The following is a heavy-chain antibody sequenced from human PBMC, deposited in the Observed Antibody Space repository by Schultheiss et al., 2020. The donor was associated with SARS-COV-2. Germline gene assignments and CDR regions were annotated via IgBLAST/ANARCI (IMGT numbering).Heavy chain of an antibody. CDR1: DDSIASGVYS. CDR2: IYYLGNT. D-gene: IGHD1-1*01. CDR3: ARQRYNWNDDGMDV. Sequence: SETLSLTCAVSDDSIASGVYSWTWIRQPPGKGLEWIGYIYYLGNTFYQSSLTSRATISLDKSKNQFSLKLSSVTAADTAVYYCARQRYNWNDDGMDVWGQGTTVTVSS. J-gene: IGHJ6*02. V-gene: IGHV4-30-2*05.